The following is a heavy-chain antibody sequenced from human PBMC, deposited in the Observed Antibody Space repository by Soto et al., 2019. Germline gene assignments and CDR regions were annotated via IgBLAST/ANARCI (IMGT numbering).Heavy chain of an antibody. V-gene: IGHV3-53*01. D-gene: IGHD3-10*01. CDR1: GFTVSSNY. Sequence: GGSLRLSCAASGFTVSSNYMSWVRQAPGKGLEWVSVIYSGGSTYYADSVKGRFTISRDNSKNTLYLQMNSLRAEDTAVYYCARVIVGITMVRGVRVSHLKHGMDVWGQGTTVTVSS. CDR2: IYSGGST. J-gene: IGHJ6*02. CDR3: ARVIVGITMVRGVRVSHLKHGMDV.